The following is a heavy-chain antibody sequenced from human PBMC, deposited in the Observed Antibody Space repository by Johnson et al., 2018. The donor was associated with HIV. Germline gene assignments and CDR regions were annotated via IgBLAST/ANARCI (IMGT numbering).Heavy chain of an antibody. CDR3: AKAYCPGCDAFDI. J-gene: IGHJ3*02. Sequence: QVQLVESGGGVVQPGRSLRLSCGASGFTFSSHDMDWVRQAPGKGLEWVGSISYDGGKKYYAESVKDRFTISRDNSKKMVNLQRKSLRTEDSGVYYCAKAYCPGCDAFDIWGQGTMVTVSS. CDR1: GFTFSSHD. V-gene: IGHV3-30*18. CDR2: ISYDGGKK. D-gene: IGHD2-15*01.